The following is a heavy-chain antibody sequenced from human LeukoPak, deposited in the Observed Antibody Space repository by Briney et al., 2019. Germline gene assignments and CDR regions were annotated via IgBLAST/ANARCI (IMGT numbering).Heavy chain of an antibody. CDR2: INHSGST. Sequence: SETLSLTCAVYGGSFSGYYWSWIRQPPGKGLEWIGEINHSGSTNYNPSLKSRVTISLDTSKNQFSLKLASVTPTDTAVYYCARDHPSGSFLGSWFDLWGQGTLVIVSS. CDR3: ARDHPSGSFLGSWFDL. D-gene: IGHD1-26*01. CDR1: GGSFSGYY. V-gene: IGHV4-34*01. J-gene: IGHJ5*02.